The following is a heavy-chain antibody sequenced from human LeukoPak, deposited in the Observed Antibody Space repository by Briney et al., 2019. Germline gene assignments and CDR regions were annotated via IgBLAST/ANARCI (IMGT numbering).Heavy chain of an antibody. J-gene: IGHJ4*02. D-gene: IGHD6-13*01. CDR2: ISSRGSTL. CDR3: ARAGSRAAAVDY. V-gene: IGHV3-11*01. Sequence: GGSLRLSCAASGFTFSDYYMSWVRQAPGKGREWVSYISSRGSTLYYADSVQGRFTLSRHNAQHSLSLQMNSLRAEDTAVYYCARAGSRAAAVDYWGQGTLVTVSS. CDR1: GFTFSDYY.